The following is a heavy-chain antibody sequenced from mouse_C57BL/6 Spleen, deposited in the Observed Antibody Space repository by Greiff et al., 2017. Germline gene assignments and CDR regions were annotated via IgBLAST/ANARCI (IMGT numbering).Heavy chain of an antibody. CDR1: GFTFSSYA. V-gene: IGHV5-4*03. Sequence: DVMLVESGGGLVKPGGSLKLSCAASGFTFSSYAMSWVRQTPEKRLEWVATISDGGSYTYYPDNVKGRFTISRDNAKNNLYLQMSHLKSEDTAMYYCARGDYYGSRTGYFDVWGTGTTVTVSS. D-gene: IGHD1-1*01. CDR2: ISDGGSYT. J-gene: IGHJ1*03. CDR3: ARGDYYGSRTGYFDV.